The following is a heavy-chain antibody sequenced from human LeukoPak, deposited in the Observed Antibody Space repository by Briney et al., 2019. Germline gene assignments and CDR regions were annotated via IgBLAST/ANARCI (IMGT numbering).Heavy chain of an antibody. V-gene: IGHV1-18*01. CDR1: GYTFTSYG. CDR3: ARDSEMVRGVITDPNFDY. D-gene: IGHD3-10*01. CDR2: ISAYNGNT. Sequence: ASVKVSCKASGYTFTSYGISWVRQAPGQGLEWMGWISAYNGNTNYAQKLQGGVTMTSDTSTSTAYMELRSLRSDDTAVYYCARDSEMVRGVITDPNFDYWGQGTLVTVSS. J-gene: IGHJ4*02.